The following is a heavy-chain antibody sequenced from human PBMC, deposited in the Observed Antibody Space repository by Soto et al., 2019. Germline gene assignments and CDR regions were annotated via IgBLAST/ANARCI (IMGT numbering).Heavy chain of an antibody. D-gene: IGHD6-19*01. Sequence: QVNLVQSGTEVKKPGASVRVSCQASGYTFTTYPVHWVRQAPGQGLEWMAWINTGNGNTKYSQNFQGRVTLTTDTSASTAYMELSSLQSEDTAVYYCASGSGWFSPDNWGQGTLVTVSS. CDR1: GYTFTTYP. CDR3: ASGSGWFSPDN. J-gene: IGHJ4*02. CDR2: INTGNGNT. V-gene: IGHV1-3*04.